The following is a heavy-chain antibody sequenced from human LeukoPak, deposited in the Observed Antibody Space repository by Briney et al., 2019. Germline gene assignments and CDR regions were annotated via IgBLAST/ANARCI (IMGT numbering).Heavy chain of an antibody. J-gene: IGHJ3*02. D-gene: IGHD5-18*01. CDR2: IYYSGST. V-gene: IGHV4-59*01. CDR3: ARDNGSRGYSYGYPGGAFDI. CDR1: GGSISSYY. Sequence: PSETLSLTCTVSGGSISSYYWSWIRQPPGKGLEWIGYIYYSGSTNYNLSLKSRVTISVDTSKNQFSLKLSSVTAADTAVYYCARDNGSRGYSYGYPGGAFDIWGQGTMVTVSS.